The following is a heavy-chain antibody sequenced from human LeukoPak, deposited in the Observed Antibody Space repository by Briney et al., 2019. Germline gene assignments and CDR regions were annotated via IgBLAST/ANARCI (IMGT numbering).Heavy chain of an antibody. V-gene: IGHV1-46*01. J-gene: IGHJ3*02. CDR1: GYTFTSYY. D-gene: IGHD1-26*01. CDR2: INPSGGST. Sequence: ASVTVSCKASGYTFTSYYMHWVRQAPGQGLGWMGIINPSGGSTSYAQKFQGRVTMTRDMSTSTVYMELSSLRSEDTAVYYCARPLGVGATRIGFDIWGQGTMVTVSS. CDR3: ARPLGVGATRIGFDI.